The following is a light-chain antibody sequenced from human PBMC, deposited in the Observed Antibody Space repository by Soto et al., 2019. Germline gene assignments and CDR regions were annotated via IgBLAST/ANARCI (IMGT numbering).Light chain of an antibody. CDR3: SSFAGSHVA. J-gene: IGLJ2*01. Sequence: QSALTQPRSVSGSPGQSVTISCAGSSADVGGYDFVSWYKQHPGKAPKLIISDISKRPSGVPDRFSGSKSGSTASLTISWLQAEDEADYYCSSFAGSHVAFGGGTKLTVL. CDR2: DIS. CDR1: SADVGGYDF. V-gene: IGLV2-11*01.